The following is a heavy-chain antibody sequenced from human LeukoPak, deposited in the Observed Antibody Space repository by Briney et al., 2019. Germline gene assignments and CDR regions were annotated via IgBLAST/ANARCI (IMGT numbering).Heavy chain of an antibody. CDR1: GFTFSDYG. CDR3: AKDGPLPYTSSWLGRHFLEN. V-gene: IGHV3-30*18. Sequence: GRSLRLSCAASGFTFSDYGMHWARQAPGKGLEWVAHISHDGSSQNYADSVKGRFTISRDNSKNTVDLRMNSLRAEDTAVFYCAKDGPLPYTSSWLGRHFLENWGQGTLVTVSS. CDR2: ISHDGSSQ. J-gene: IGHJ4*02. D-gene: IGHD6-13*01.